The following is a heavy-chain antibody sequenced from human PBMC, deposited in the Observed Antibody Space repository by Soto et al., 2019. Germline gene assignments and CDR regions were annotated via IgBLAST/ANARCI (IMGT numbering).Heavy chain of an antibody. CDR1: GYTFTSFY. CDR3: AGDSTLAY. V-gene: IGHV1-46*01. CDR2: INPSGGGT. J-gene: IGHJ4*02. Sequence: QVQLVQSGAEVKKPGASVKVSCKASGYTFTSFYMHWVRQAPGQGLEWMGIINPSGGGTRYAQKFQGRVTMTSDTYTSTIYMELSSLRSEDTAMYYCAGDSTLAYWGQGNLVTVCS.